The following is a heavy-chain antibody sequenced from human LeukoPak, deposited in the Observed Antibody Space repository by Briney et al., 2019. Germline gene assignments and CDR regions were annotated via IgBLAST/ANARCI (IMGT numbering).Heavy chain of an antibody. V-gene: IGHV1-18*01. Sequence: ASVKVSCKASGYTFTSYGISWVRQAPGQGLEWMGRISAYNGNTNYAQKLQGRVTMTTDTSTSTAYMELRSLRSDDTAVYYCARDVDRLGYSSGWYENWFDPWGQGTLVTVSS. D-gene: IGHD6-19*01. CDR2: ISAYNGNT. CDR3: ARDVDRLGYSSGWYENWFDP. CDR1: GYTFTSYG. J-gene: IGHJ5*02.